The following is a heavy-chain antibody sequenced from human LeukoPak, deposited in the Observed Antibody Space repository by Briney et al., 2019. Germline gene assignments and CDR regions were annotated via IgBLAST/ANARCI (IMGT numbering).Heavy chain of an antibody. CDR2: INAGNGNT. J-gene: IGHJ5*02. CDR3: ARVDSKYNWFDP. Sequence: ASVKVSCKASGYTFTSYAMHWVRQAPGQRLEWMGWINAGNGNTKYSQKFQGRVTITRGTSASTAYMELSSLRSEDTAVYYCARVDSKYNWFDPWGQGTLVTVSS. V-gene: IGHV1-3*01. CDR1: GYTFTSYA. D-gene: IGHD2-2*03.